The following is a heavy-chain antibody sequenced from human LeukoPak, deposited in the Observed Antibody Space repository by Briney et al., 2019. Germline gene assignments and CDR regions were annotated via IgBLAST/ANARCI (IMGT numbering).Heavy chain of an antibody. D-gene: IGHD3-10*01. V-gene: IGHV1-69*05. J-gene: IGHJ5*02. CDR3: ARDGSITMVRGVIRDSYGFGP. CDR1: GGTFSSYA. Sequence: SVKVSCKSSGGTFSSYAISWVRQAPGQGLEWMGRIIPIFGTANYAQKFHGRVTITTDESTSTAYMELSSLISEDTAVYYCARDGSITMVRGVIRDSYGFGPWGQGTLVTVSS. CDR2: IIPIFGTA.